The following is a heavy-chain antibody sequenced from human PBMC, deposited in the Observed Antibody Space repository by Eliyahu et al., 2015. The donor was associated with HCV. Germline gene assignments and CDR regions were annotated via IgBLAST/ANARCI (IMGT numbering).Heavy chain of an antibody. CDR3: AKGTDGQMVTTWGLNY. J-gene: IGHJ4*02. D-gene: IGHD5-24*01. V-gene: IGHV3-9*01. CDR2: INWDSGSI. Sequence: EVQLVESGGGLVQPGRSLRLSCAAPGFSXDDYAMHWVRQPPGKGLEWVSGINWDSGSIAYAGSVKGRFTISRDNAKNSLYLQMNSLRAEDTALYYCAKGTDGQMVTTWGLNYWGQGTLVTVSS. CDR1: GFSXDDYA.